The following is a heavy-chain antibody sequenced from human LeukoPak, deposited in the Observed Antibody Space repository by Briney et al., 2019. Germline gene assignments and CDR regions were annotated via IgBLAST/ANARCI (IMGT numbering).Heavy chain of an antibody. V-gene: IGHV3-23*01. J-gene: IGHJ4*02. CDR3: AKVSGDDGDSAYDY. Sequence: GGSLRLSCAASGFTFSRYAMSWVRQAPGKGLEWVSAISGSGTSTYYADSVKGRFTISRDNSKNTLYLQMNSLRAEDTAVYYCAKVSGDDGDSAYDYWGQGTLVTVSS. D-gene: IGHD4-17*01. CDR1: GFTFSRYA. CDR2: ISGSGTST.